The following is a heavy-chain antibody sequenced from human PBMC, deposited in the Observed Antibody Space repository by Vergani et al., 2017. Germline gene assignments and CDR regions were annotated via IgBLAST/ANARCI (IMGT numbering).Heavy chain of an antibody. Sequence: QVQLQQWGGGLLKPSETLSPTCVVNGGPFTSYHWTWIRQSPGEGLEWVGDIDHTGRPDYNPSLKSRRTMSVDKSRNQFSLTLNSVTATDTPIYFCARVDTETNCHLYYCCYKGVWGQGTAVTVSP. CDR1: GGPFTSYH. J-gene: IGHJ6*01. V-gene: IGHV4-34*01. CDR3: ARVDTETNCHLYYCCYKGV. D-gene: IGHD5-18*01. CDR2: IDHTGRP.